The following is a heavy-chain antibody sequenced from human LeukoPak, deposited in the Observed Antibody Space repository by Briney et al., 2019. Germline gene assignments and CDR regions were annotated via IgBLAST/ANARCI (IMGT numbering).Heavy chain of an antibody. V-gene: IGHV3-21*01. D-gene: IGHD3-10*01. CDR2: ISPSSDYI. CDR1: GFTFSSYT. Sequence: GGSLRLSCADSGFTFSSYTMNWVRQAPGKGLEWVSSISPSSDYIYYADSVEGRFTISRDNAKNSLHLQMNSLGAEDTAVYYCARVEYYGSGTYSPIDYWGQGTLVTVSS. J-gene: IGHJ4*02. CDR3: ARVEYYGSGTYSPIDY.